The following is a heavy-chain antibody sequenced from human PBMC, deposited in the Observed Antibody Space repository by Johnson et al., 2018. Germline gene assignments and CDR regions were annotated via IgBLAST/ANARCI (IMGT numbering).Heavy chain of an antibody. Sequence: VQLVESGGGLVKPGGSLRLSCAASGFTFSSYSMNWVRQAPGKGLEWVSSISSRSSYIHYADSLKGRFTISRDNAQNSLYLQMNSRRAEDTAVYYCARSQSAYYGDYVGAEYFQHWGQGTLVTGSS. CDR2: ISSRSSYI. CDR1: GFTFSSYS. D-gene: IGHD4-17*01. CDR3: ARSQSAYYGDYVGAEYFQH. V-gene: IGHV3-21*01. J-gene: IGHJ1*01.